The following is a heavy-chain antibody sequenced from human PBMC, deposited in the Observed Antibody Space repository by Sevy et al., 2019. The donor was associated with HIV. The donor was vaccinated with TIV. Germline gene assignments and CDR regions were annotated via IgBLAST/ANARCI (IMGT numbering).Heavy chain of an antibody. CDR1: GFRFSAFG. V-gene: IGHV3-23*01. D-gene: IGHD3-3*01. CDR2: INGGGGST. CDR3: AKAPYYDFWSHNYNNWLDP. J-gene: IGHJ5*02. Sequence: GGSLRLSCVASGFRFSAFGMAWVRQAAGEGLEWVSGINGGGGSTYYRNSVKGRFTVSRDNSKNTVYLQMNSLRADDTAVYYCAKAPYYDFWSHNYNNWLDPWGQGTLVTVSS.